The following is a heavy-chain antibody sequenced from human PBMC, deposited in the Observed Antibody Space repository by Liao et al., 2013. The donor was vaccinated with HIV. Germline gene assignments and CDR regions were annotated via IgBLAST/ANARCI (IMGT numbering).Heavy chain of an antibody. CDR3: ARGLNPLRCES. V-gene: IGHV4-4*07. CDR2: IYSSGST. J-gene: IGHJ5*02. Sequence: QVQLQESGPGLVKPSETLSLTCTVSGGSISGYYWSWIRQPAGKGLEWIGRIYSSGSTNYNPSLKSRLTMSVDTSNNQFSLNLRSVTAADTAVYYCARGLNPLRCESWGQGTLVTVSS. D-gene: IGHD5-24*01. CDR1: GGSISGYY.